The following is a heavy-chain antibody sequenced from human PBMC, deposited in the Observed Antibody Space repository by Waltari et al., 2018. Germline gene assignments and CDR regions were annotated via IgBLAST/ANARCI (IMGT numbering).Heavy chain of an antibody. CDR3: ARGPAYAAGWFSLY. Sequence: QVQLQESGPGLVKPSETLSLTCTVSGYSISSGYFWGWIRQAPGKGLEYFGSIYQTGISNYNPSLKSRVTISMDMSKNQFSLHLTSVTAADTAVYFCARGPAYAAGWFSLYWGQGTLVTVSS. V-gene: IGHV4-38-2*02. CDR2: IYQTGIS. J-gene: IGHJ4*02. CDR1: GYSISSGYF. D-gene: IGHD6-19*01.